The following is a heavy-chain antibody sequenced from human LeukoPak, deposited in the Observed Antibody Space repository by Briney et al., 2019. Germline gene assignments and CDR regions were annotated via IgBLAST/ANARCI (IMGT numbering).Heavy chain of an antibody. Sequence: SETLSLTCTVSGGSISSYYWSWIRQPPGKGLEWIGEINHSGSTNYNPSLKSRVTISVDTSKNQFSLKLSSVTAADTAVYYCARGDVAAAGTVKDFDYWGQGTLVTVSS. J-gene: IGHJ4*02. CDR1: GGSISSYY. V-gene: IGHV4-34*01. D-gene: IGHD6-13*01. CDR2: INHSGST. CDR3: ARGDVAAAGTVKDFDY.